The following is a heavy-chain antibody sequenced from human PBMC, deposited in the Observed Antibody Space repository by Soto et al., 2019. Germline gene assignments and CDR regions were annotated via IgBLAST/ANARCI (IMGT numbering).Heavy chain of an antibody. V-gene: IGHV1-58*01. Sequence: ASVKVSFKASGFTFTSSAVQWVRQARGQRLEWIGWIVVGSGNTNYAQKFQERVTMTRDTSTSTAYMELRSLRSDDTAVYYCARVYYYDSSGYSEGHGAFDIWGQGTMVTVSS. CDR2: IVVGSGNT. J-gene: IGHJ3*02. CDR1: GFTFTSSA. D-gene: IGHD3-22*01. CDR3: ARVYYYDSSGYSEGHGAFDI.